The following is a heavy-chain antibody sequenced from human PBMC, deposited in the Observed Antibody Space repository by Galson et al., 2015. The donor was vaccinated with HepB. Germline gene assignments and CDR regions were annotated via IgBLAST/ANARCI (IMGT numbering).Heavy chain of an antibody. CDR3: AREASQLLVPYGMDV. Sequence: SLRLSCAASGFTFSSYWMHWVRQAPGKGLVWVSRINSDGSSTSYADSVKGRFTISRDNAKNTLYLQMISLRAEDTAVYYCAREASQLLVPYGMDVWGQGTTVTVSS. CDR2: INSDGSST. J-gene: IGHJ6*02. CDR1: GFTFSSYW. V-gene: IGHV3-74*01. D-gene: IGHD6-13*01.